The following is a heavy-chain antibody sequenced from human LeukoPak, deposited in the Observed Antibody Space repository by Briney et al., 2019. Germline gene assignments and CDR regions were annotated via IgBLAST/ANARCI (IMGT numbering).Heavy chain of an antibody. Sequence: ASVKVSCKASGYTFTSCAMHWVRQAPGQGLEWMGWINTGNGDTKYSQNFQGRVTITRDTSANSAYMDLSSLRSEDTAVYYCARDLPSAYFYYGMDVWGQGTTVTVSS. J-gene: IGHJ6*02. CDR3: ARDLPSAYFYYGMDV. CDR1: GYTFTSCA. D-gene: IGHD2-2*01. V-gene: IGHV1-3*04. CDR2: INTGNGDT.